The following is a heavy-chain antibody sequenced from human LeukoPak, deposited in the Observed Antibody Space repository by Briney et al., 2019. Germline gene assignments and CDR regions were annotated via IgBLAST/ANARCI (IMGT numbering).Heavy chain of an antibody. CDR3: AKRWGITGTTYFDL. Sequence: PGGSLRLSCAASGFTFSSYAVSWVRQAPGKGLEWVSAISGSGGSTYYGDSVKGRFTISRDNSKNTLYLQMNSLRAEDTAVYYCAKRWGITGTTYFDLWGRGTLVTVSS. CDR1: GFTFSSYA. V-gene: IGHV3-23*01. J-gene: IGHJ2*01. CDR2: ISGSGGST. D-gene: IGHD1-20*01.